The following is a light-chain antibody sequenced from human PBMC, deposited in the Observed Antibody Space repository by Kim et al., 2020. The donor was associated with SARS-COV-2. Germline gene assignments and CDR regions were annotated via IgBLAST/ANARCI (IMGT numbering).Light chain of an antibody. CDR1: RGSIARNF. Sequence: NFMLTQPHSVSESPGKTVTISCTRSRGSIARNFVHWYQQRPGSSPTIVIYEDKQRPSGVPGRFSGSIDSSSNSASLTISGLKTEDEADYYCQSYDSSFYVVFGGGTKLNVL. V-gene: IGLV6-57*01. J-gene: IGLJ2*01. CDR3: QSYDSSFYVV. CDR2: EDK.